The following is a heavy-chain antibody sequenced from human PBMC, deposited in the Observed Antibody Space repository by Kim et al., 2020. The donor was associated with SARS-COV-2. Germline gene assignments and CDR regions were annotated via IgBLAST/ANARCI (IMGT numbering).Heavy chain of an antibody. Sequence: SETLSLTCTVSGGSISSSSYYWGWIRQPPGKGLEWIGSIYYSGSTYYNPSLKSRVPISVDTSKNQFSLKLSSVTAADTAVYYCARHPTLDYGDLDYWGQGTLVTVSS. J-gene: IGHJ4*02. CDR3: ARHPTLDYGDLDY. V-gene: IGHV4-39*01. D-gene: IGHD4-17*01. CDR1: GGSISSSSYY. CDR2: IYYSGST.